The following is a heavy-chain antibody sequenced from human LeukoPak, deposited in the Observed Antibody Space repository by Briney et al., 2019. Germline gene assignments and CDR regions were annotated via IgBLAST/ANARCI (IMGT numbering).Heavy chain of an antibody. CDR3: ARGNRFDY. V-gene: IGHV4-59*11. D-gene: IGHD1-14*01. CDR2: IYYSGST. J-gene: IGHJ4*02. CDR1: GGSISSHY. Sequence: PSETLSLTCTVSGGSISSHYWSWIRQPPGRGLEWIGYIYYSGSTNYNPSLKSRVTISVDTSRNQFSLKLSSVTAADTAVYYCARGNRFDYWGQGTLVAVSS.